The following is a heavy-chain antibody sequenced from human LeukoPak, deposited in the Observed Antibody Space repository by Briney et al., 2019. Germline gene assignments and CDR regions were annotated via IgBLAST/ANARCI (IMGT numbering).Heavy chain of an antibody. Sequence: SETLSLTCAVYGGSFSGYYWSWIRQPPGKGLEWIGEINHSGSTNYNPSLKSRVTISVDTSNNQFSLKLSSVTAADTAVYYCARGLGYCSSTSCHNEYFQHWGQGTLVTVSS. V-gene: IGHV4-34*01. D-gene: IGHD2-2*02. CDR2: INHSGST. CDR1: GGSFSGYY. CDR3: ARGLGYCSSTSCHNEYFQH. J-gene: IGHJ1*01.